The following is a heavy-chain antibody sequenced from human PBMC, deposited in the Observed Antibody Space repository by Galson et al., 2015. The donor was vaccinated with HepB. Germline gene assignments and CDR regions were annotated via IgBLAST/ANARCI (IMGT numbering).Heavy chain of an antibody. CDR3: ATSGFTGYDRPS. D-gene: IGHD5-12*01. CDR1: GFNFGAYA. CDR2: IRVNGYDA. J-gene: IGHJ4*02. Sequence: SLRLSCTASGFNFGAYALAWVRQAPGKGLEWISVIRVNGYDASYSHSVQGRFSISRDNSKNTFYLEMTSLRVEDTAIYYCATSGFTGYDRPSWGQGTLVTVSS. V-gene: IGHV3-23*01.